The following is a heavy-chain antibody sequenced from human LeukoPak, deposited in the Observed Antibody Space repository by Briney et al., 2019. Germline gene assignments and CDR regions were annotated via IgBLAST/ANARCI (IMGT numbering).Heavy chain of an antibody. J-gene: IGHJ4*02. Sequence: GGSXXLSCAASGFTFADYGMSWVRQAPGKGLEWVAGITGNGGRVVYADAMKGGFTVSRDNAKNSLYLQMNSLRDEDTALYYCARDHVGSGYYSFDYWGQGTLVTVSS. CDR1: GFTFADYG. D-gene: IGHD3-22*01. CDR3: ARDHVGSGYYSFDY. CDR2: ITGNGGRV. V-gene: IGHV3-20*04.